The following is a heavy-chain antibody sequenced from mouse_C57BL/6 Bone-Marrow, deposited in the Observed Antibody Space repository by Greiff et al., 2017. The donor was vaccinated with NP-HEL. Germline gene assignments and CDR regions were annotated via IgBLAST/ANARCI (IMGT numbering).Heavy chain of an antibody. J-gene: IGHJ2*01. CDR3: ARGGSSGSPYYFDY. D-gene: IGHD3-2*02. V-gene: IGHV1-18*01. CDR2: INPNNGGT. CDR1: GYTFTDYN. Sequence: VQLKESGPELVKPGASVKIPCKASGYTFTDYNMDWVKQSHGKSLEWIGDINPNNGGTIYNQKFKGKATLTVDKSSSTAYMELRSLTSEDTAVYYCARGGSSGSPYYFDYWGQGTTLTVSS.